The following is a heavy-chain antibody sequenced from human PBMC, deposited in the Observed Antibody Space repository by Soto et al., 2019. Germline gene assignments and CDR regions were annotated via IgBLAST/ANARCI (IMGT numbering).Heavy chain of an antibody. V-gene: IGHV3-7*01. D-gene: IGHD2-15*01. CDR3: ASDRSGGPIVVPWFDP. J-gene: IGHJ5*02. CDR1: GFTFSSYW. Sequence: GGSLRLPCAASGFTFSSYWMSWVRQAPGKGLEWVANIKQDGSEKYYVDSVKGRFTISRDNAKNSLYLQMNSLRAEDTAVYYCASDRSGGPIVVPWFDPWGQGTLVTVSS. CDR2: IKQDGSEK.